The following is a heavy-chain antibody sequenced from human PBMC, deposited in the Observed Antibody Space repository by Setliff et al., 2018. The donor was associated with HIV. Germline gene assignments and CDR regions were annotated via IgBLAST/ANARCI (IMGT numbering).Heavy chain of an antibody. CDR3: ARGVASYYYYMDV. D-gene: IGHD5-12*01. Sequence: ASETLSLTCTVSGGSISSGSYYWSWIRQPAGKGLEWIGRIYTSGSTNYNPSLKSRVTISVDTSKNQFSLKLSSVTAADTAVYYCARGVASYYYYMDVWG. CDR1: GGSISSGSYY. V-gene: IGHV4-61*02. J-gene: IGHJ6*03. CDR2: IYTSGST.